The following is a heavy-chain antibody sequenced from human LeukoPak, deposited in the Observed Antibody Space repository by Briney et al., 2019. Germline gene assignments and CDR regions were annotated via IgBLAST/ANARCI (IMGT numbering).Heavy chain of an antibody. Sequence: PSETLSLTCTVTGGSINSYHWSWIRQPAGKGLEWIGRFYTSGTTTYNPSLKSRVTMPVDTSKNQFSLKLTSVTAADTAVYYCARVGGTPLGAFDVWGQGTTVTVSP. V-gene: IGHV4-4*07. CDR1: GGSINSYH. CDR2: FYTSGTT. D-gene: IGHD1-7*01. CDR3: ARVGGTPLGAFDV. J-gene: IGHJ3*01.